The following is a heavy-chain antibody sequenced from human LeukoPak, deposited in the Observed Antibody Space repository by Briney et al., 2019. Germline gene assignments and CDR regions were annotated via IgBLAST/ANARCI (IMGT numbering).Heavy chain of an antibody. Sequence: PGGSLRLSCAASGFTVSSNYMSWVRQAPGKGLEWVSVICSGGSTFYADSVKGRFTISRDNSKNALFLQMNSLRVEDTAVYYCARERSDDYWTGSNIGIDAFAIWGQGTMVTVSS. D-gene: IGHD3/OR15-3a*01. CDR3: ARERSDDYWTGSNIGIDAFAI. V-gene: IGHV3-53*05. J-gene: IGHJ3*02. CDR2: ICSGGST. CDR1: GFTVSSNY.